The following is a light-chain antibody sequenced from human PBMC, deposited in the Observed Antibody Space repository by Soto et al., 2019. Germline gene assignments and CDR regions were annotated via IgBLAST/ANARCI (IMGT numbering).Light chain of an antibody. CDR3: QRYNNWPLT. CDR2: DSS. CDR1: QGIGDT. Sequence: EIVLTQSPAALSVSPGERVTLSCMASQGIGDTLAWYQQKPGQTPRLLIYDSSTRAIGIPIRFSGSRSGTEFILTINGLQFEDFAVYYCQRYNNWPLTFGGGTKVDI. J-gene: IGKJ4*01. V-gene: IGKV3-15*01.